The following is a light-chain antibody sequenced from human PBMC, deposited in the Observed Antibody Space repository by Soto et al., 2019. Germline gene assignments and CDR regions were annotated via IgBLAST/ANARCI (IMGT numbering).Light chain of an antibody. CDR2: AAS. CDR3: QQYNQGIT. J-gene: IGKJ5*01. CDR1: QSISIN. V-gene: IGKV3-15*01. Sequence: EIVLTQSPATLSASPGERAILXCRASQSISINVAWYQQKPGQAPRLLIYAASNRATGVPARFSGSWSGTEFTLTITSLQSEDFAVYYCQQYNQGITFGQGTRLEIK.